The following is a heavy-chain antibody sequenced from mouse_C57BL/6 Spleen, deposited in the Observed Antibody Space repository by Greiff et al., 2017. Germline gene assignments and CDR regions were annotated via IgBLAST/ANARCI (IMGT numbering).Heavy chain of an antibody. CDR1: GSAFSSYW. V-gene: IGHV1-80*01. D-gene: IGHD2-14*01. J-gene: IGHJ4*01. CDR2: IYPGDGDT. CDR3: ARWGKYDRAMGY. Sequence: VQLVESGAELVKPGASVKLSCKASGSAFSSYWMHWVKQRPGQGLEWIGQIYPGDGDTNYNGKFKGKATLTADKCSSTTYMQLSSLTSDDYEVYVCARWGKYDRAMGYWGQRTSVTAST.